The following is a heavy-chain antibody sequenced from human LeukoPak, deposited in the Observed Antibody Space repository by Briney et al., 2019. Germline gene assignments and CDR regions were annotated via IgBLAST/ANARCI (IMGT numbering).Heavy chain of an antibody. V-gene: IGHV3-48*01. J-gene: IGHJ4*02. D-gene: IGHD1-26*01. CDR2: ISSSSSTI. CDR1: GFTFSSHS. Sequence: GGSLRLSCAASGFTFSSHSMNWVRQAPGKGLEWVSYISSSSSTIYYADSVKGRFTISRDNAKNSLYLQMNSLRAEDTAVYYCARDPVEWEQLLDYWGQGTLVTVSS. CDR3: ARDPVEWEQLLDY.